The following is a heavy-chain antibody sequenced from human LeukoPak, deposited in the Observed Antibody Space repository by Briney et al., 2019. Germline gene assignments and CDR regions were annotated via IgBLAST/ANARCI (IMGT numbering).Heavy chain of an antibody. CDR1: GFAFGTYA. CDR2: ISGSGGAT. D-gene: IGHD6-6*01. V-gene: IGHV3-23*01. Sequence: GGSLRLSCAGSGFAFGTYAMSWVRQAPGKGLEWVSAISGSGGATYYADSVRGRFTVSRDNSKNTLYLQMDRLRAEDTAVYYCAKPGIAARGYFYYYMDVWGKGTTVTVSS. J-gene: IGHJ6*03. CDR3: AKPGIAARGYFYYYMDV.